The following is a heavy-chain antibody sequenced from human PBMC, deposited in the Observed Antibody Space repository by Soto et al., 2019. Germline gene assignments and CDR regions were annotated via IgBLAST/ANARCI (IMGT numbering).Heavy chain of an antibody. CDR3: ATSNYGERA. CDR2: VSGSGDST. D-gene: IGHD3-10*01. Sequence: ELQVLESGGGLVQPGGSLRLTCAASGFTLSEYGTSWFRQAPGKGLEWVSFVSGSGDSTDYTDSVKGRFTISRDSSKNTVCLQMNSMRAEDTAVYYCATSNYGERAWGQGTLVTVSS. V-gene: IGHV3-23*01. CDR1: GFTLSEYG. J-gene: IGHJ5*02.